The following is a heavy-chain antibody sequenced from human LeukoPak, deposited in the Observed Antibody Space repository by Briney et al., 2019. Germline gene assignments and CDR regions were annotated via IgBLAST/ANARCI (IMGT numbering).Heavy chain of an antibody. V-gene: IGHV3-30*02. J-gene: IGHJ4*02. D-gene: IGHD6-19*01. CDR1: GFTFSSYG. CDR2: IRYDGSNK. CDR3: ARVDSGWYPYYFDY. Sequence: HPGGSLRLSCAASGFTFSSYGMHWVRQAPGKGLEWVAFIRYDGSNKYYADSVKGRFTISRDNSKNTLYLQMNSLRAEDTAVYYCARVDSGWYPYYFDYWGQGTLVTVSS.